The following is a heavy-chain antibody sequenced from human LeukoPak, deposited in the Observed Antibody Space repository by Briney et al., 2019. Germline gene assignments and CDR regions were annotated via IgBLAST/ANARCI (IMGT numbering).Heavy chain of an antibody. V-gene: IGHV4-34*01. CDR1: GGSFSGYY. CDR2: INHSGST. J-gene: IGHJ6*02. D-gene: IGHD2-2*02. Sequence: SETLSLTCAVYGGSFSGYYWSWIRQPPGKGLEWIGEINHSGSTNYNPSLKGRVTISVDTSKNQFSLKLSSVTAADTAVYYCARDRRDIVVVPAAIPETYYYYGMDVWGQGTTVTVSS. CDR3: ARDRRDIVVVPAAIPETYYYYGMDV.